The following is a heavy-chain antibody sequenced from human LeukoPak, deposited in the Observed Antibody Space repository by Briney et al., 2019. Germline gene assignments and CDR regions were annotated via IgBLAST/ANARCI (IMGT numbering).Heavy chain of an antibody. CDR2: ISYDGSDK. Sequence: PGGSLRLSCAASGFSFSDLAMYWVRQAPGKGLEWVAVISYDGSDKYHADSVQGRFTISRDNSQNTLYLQMNSLRPEDTAVYYCARVLGTYCSSTKCPPGYWGQGTLVTVSS. CDR3: ARVLGTYCSSTKCPPGY. V-gene: IGHV3-30*04. CDR1: GFSFSDLA. J-gene: IGHJ4*02. D-gene: IGHD2-2*01.